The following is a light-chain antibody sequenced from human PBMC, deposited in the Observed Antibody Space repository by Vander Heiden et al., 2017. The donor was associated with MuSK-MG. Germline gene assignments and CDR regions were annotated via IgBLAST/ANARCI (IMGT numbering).Light chain of an antibody. CDR3: QQYSSPHT. J-gene: IGKJ5*01. V-gene: IGKV3-20*01. CDR2: GTS. Sequence: IVLTQSQGPLSLSPGERATLSGRASESITSSYLAWYQQKPGQAPRLLIYGTSGRANGTPDRFSGSGSGTDFTLTISRLEPEDFAVYYCQQYSSPHTFGQGTRLEIK. CDR1: ESITSSY.